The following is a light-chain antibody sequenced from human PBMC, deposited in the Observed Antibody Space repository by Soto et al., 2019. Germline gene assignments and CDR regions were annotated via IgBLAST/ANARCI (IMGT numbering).Light chain of an antibody. J-gene: IGKJ1*01. CDR1: QSVSNW. V-gene: IGKV1-5*01. Sequence: DIQVTQSPSTLSASVGDRVTITCRASQSVSNWLAWYQQKPGKAPNLLIYDASSLESGVPSRFSGSGSGTEFTLTISSLQPDDFATYSCQQYTPNSRTFGQGTKVDIK. CDR3: QQYTPNSRT. CDR2: DAS.